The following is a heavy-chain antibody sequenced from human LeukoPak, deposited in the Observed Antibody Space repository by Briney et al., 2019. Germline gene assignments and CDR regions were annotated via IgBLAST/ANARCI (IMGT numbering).Heavy chain of an antibody. CDR3: AKHIEANWFDP. Sequence: ASETLSLTCTVSGGSISSYYWSWIRQPPGKGLEWIGYIYYSGSTNYNPSLKSRVTISVDTSKNQFSLKLSSVTAADTAVYYCAKHIEANWFDPWGQGTLVTVSS. J-gene: IGHJ5*02. CDR1: GGSISSYY. V-gene: IGHV4-59*01. CDR2: IYYSGST.